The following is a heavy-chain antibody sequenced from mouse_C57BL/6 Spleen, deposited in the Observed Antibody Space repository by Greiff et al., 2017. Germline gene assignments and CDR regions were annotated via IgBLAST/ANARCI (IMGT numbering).Heavy chain of an antibody. CDR1: GFTFSSYG. CDR2: ISSGGSYT. V-gene: IGHV5-6*01. Sequence: EVQLKESGGDLVKPGGSLKLSCAASGFTFSSYGMSWVRQTPDKRLEWVATISSGGSYTYYPDSVKGRFTISRDNAKNTLYLQMSSLKSEDTAMYYCARQRSSSLYYAMDYWGQGTSVTVSS. D-gene: IGHD1-1*01. J-gene: IGHJ4*01. CDR3: ARQRSSSLYYAMDY.